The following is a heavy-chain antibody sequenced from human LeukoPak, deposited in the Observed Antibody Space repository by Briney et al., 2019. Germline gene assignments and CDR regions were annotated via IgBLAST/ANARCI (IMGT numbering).Heavy chain of an antibody. J-gene: IGHJ3*02. CDR1: GFTFSSYW. V-gene: IGHV3-7*01. D-gene: IGHD1-7*01. CDR2: IKQDGSEK. CDR3: ARYATTPRISSVHAFDI. Sequence: GGSLRLPCAASGFTFSSYWVSWVRQAPGKGLEWVANIKQDGSEKYYVDSVKGRFTISRDNAKNSLYLQMNSLRAEDTAVYYCARYATTPRISSVHAFDIWGQGTMVTVSS.